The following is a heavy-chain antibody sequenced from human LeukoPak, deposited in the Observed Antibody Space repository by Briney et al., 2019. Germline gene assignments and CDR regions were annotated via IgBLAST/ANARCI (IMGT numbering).Heavy chain of an antibody. Sequence: GASVKVSCKASGGTFSSYAISWVRQAPGQGLEWMGRIIPILGIANYAQKFQGRVTITADKSTSTAYMELSSLRSEDTAVYYCARVMVYYENRGAFDIWGQGTMVTVSS. D-gene: IGHD3-22*01. CDR3: ARVMVYYENRGAFDI. V-gene: IGHV1-69*04. CDR1: GGTFSSYA. J-gene: IGHJ3*02. CDR2: IIPILGIA.